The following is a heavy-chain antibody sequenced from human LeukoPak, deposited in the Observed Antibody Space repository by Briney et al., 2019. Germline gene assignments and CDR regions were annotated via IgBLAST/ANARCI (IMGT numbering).Heavy chain of an antibody. J-gene: IGHJ4*02. CDR3: ATLGFGSGRYYNDPLDY. Sequence: TSETLSLTCTVSGGSISSSSYYWGWIRQPPGKGLEWIGSIYYSGSTYYNPSLKSRVTMSVDTSKNQFSLKLSSVTAADTAVYYCATLGFGSGRYYNDPLDYWGQGSLVTVSS. D-gene: IGHD3-10*01. CDR2: IYYSGST. CDR1: GGSISSSSYY. V-gene: IGHV4-39*07.